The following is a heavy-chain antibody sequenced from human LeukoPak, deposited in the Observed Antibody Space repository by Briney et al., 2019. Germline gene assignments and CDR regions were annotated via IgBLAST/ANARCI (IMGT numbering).Heavy chain of an antibody. V-gene: IGHV4-30-2*01. Sequence: SETLSLTCAVSGGSISSGGYSWSWIRQPPGKGLEWIGYIYHSGSTYYNPSLKSRVTISVDRSKDQFSLKLSSVTAADTAVYYCARGLHSTSRSLDVWGKGTTVTVSS. D-gene: IGHD5/OR15-5a*01. CDR3: ARGLHSTSRSLDV. CDR1: GGSISSGGYS. J-gene: IGHJ6*04. CDR2: IYHSGST.